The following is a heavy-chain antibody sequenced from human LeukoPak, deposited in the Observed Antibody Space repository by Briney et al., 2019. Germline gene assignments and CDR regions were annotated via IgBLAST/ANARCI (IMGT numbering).Heavy chain of an antibody. Sequence: GVSLRLSCAASGFIFSRQWMSWIRQAPGKGLEWVAHIKPDGSEKYYVDSVKGRFTISRDNAKNSLSMQMSSLRADDTAVYYCTAWGVGSDIANSWGQGILVTVSS. CDR3: TAWGVGSDIANS. CDR1: GFIFSRQW. D-gene: IGHD3-10*01. V-gene: IGHV3-7*01. J-gene: IGHJ4*02. CDR2: IKPDGSEK.